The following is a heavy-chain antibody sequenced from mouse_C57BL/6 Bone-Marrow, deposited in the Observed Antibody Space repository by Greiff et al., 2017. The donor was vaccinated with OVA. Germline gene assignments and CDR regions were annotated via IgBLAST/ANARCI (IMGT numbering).Heavy chain of an antibody. Sequence: QVQLQQPGAELVMPGASVKLSCKASGYTFTSYWMHWVKQRPGQGLEWIGEIDPSDSYTNYNQKFKGKSTLTVDKSSSTAYMQLSSLTSEDSAVYYCAREPLGFDYWGQGTTLTVSS. D-gene: IGHD6-1*01. V-gene: IGHV1-69*01. CDR1: GYTFTSYW. J-gene: IGHJ2*01. CDR3: AREPLGFDY. CDR2: IDPSDSYT.